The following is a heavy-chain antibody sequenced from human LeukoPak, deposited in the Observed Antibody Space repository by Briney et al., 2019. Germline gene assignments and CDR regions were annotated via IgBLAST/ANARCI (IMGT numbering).Heavy chain of an antibody. Sequence: PSETLSLTCAVYGESITGYYWTWIRQPPGKGLEWIGEIHHSGSTNSNPSLKSRVTMSIDMSKNQFSLKLNSVTAADTAVYYCTRATATGTGRAYDHWAQGNLVPVSS. D-gene: IGHD3-10*01. CDR2: IHHSGST. J-gene: IGHJ4*02. CDR1: GESITGYY. CDR3: TRATATGTGRAYDH. V-gene: IGHV4-34*01.